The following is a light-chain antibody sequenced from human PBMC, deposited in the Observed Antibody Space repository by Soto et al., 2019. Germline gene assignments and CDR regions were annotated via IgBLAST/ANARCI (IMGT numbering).Light chain of an antibody. V-gene: IGKV3-15*01. CDR2: AAS. J-gene: IGKJ1*01. CDR1: QRVSSH. CDR3: HQYNNWPWT. Sequence: ETVMTQSPVTLSVSPGDTATLSCRASQRVSSHLAWYQQKPGQAPRLLIYAASTRATGIPVRFSGSGSETEFTLTIRSLQFEDSELYYCHQYNNWPWTFGQGTKVDIK.